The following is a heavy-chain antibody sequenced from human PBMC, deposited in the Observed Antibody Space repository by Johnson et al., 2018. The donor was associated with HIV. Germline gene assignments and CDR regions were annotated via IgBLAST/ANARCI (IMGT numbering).Heavy chain of an antibody. V-gene: IGHV3-13*01. Sequence: VQLVESGGGLVQPGGSLRLSCAASGFTFSTYDMHWVRQAAGKGLEWVSAIGPAGDTYYPGSVKGRFTISRDNSKNTLYLQMNSLRAEDTAVYYCARAVLSYYGNHDAFDIWGQGTMVTVSS. J-gene: IGHJ3*02. CDR1: GFTFSTYD. CDR3: ARAVLSYYGNHDAFDI. D-gene: IGHD1-26*01. CDR2: IGPAGDT.